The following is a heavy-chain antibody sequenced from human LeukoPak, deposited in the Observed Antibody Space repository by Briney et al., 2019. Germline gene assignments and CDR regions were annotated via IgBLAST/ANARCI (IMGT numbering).Heavy chain of an antibody. D-gene: IGHD4-23*01. V-gene: IGHV4-4*02. Sequence: PGGSLRLSCAASGFTFSNYAMSWVRQAPGKGLEWIGEIYHSGATNYNPSLKSRVTMLLDKSKNQFSLKLNSVTAADTAVYYCARNGGNSDYDYWGQGTLVTVSA. CDR2: IYHSGAT. J-gene: IGHJ4*02. CDR3: ARNGGNSDYDY. CDR1: GFTFSNYAM.